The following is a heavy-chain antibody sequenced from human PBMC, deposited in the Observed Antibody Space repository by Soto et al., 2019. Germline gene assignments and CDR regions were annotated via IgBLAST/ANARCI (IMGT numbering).Heavy chain of an antibody. CDR1: GFAVSSNY. CDR3: ARDPSCSSTSCPGY. V-gene: IGHV3-53*01. CDR2: IYGGDYT. Sequence: GGSLRLSCAASGFAVSSNYMSWVRQAPGKGLEWVSVIYGGDYTYYADSAKGRFTISRDNSKNTLFLQMNSLRAEDTAVYYCARDPSCSSTSCPGYWGQGTLVTVSS. J-gene: IGHJ4*02. D-gene: IGHD2-2*01.